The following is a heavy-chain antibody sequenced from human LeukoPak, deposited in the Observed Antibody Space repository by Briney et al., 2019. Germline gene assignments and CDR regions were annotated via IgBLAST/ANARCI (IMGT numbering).Heavy chain of an antibody. CDR1: RYTFTGYY. V-gene: IGHV1-2*02. J-gene: IGHJ4*02. CDR2: INPNSGGT. D-gene: IGHD2-2*01. Sequence: GASVKVSCKASRYTFTGYYMHWVRQAPGHGLEWMGWINPNSGGTNYAQKFQGRVTRTRDTPISTAYMELTRLRADDTAVYYCARAGSLGYGTRTRCDALDYWGQGTLVTVSS. CDR3: ARAGSLGYGTRTRCDALDY.